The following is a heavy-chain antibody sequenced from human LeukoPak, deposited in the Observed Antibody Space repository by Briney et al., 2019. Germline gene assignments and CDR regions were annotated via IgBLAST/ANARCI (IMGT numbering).Heavy chain of an antibody. Sequence: SETLSLTCTVSGYSISSGYYWGWIRQPPGKGLEWIGNIYTSGSTNYNPSLKSRVTISVDTSKNQFSLKLSSVTAADTAVYYCARGTVTTRRFDYWGQGTLVTVSS. J-gene: IGHJ4*02. D-gene: IGHD4-11*01. V-gene: IGHV4-38-2*02. CDR3: ARGTVTTRRFDY. CDR2: IYTSGST. CDR1: GYSISSGYY.